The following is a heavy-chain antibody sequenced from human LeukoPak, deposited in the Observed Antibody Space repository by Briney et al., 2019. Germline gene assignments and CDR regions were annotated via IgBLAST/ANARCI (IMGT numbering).Heavy chain of an antibody. CDR3: AKNYYDSSGLFDY. CDR2: ISSSSRYI. D-gene: IGHD3-22*01. J-gene: IGHJ4*02. Sequence: PGGSLRRSCAASRFTFNSYSMNWVRQAPGKGLEWVSTISSSSRYIYYADSVKGRFTISRDNAKNSLQLQMNSLRAEDTAVYYCAKNYYDSSGLFDYWGQGTLVIVSS. CDR1: RFTFNSYS. V-gene: IGHV3-21*01.